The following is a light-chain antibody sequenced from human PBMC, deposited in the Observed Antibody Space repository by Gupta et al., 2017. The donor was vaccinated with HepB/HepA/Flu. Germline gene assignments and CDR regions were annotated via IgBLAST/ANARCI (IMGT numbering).Light chain of an antibody. Sequence: QLMVTHSSSASASLGSSVKLTCTLSSGYSHYSIGWHQQQPGKAPRFLMKVESSGRYNKGSGIPDRFSGSSSGAARYLTISNLQSEDEADYYWETWDSNIRVFGGGTKLTVL. V-gene: IGLV4-60*03. CDR1: SGYSHYS. CDR2: VESSGRY. J-gene: IGLJ2*01. CDR3: ETWDSNIRV.